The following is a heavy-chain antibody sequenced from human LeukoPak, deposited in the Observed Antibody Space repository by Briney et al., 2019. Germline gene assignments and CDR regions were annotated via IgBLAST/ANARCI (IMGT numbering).Heavy chain of an antibody. CDR3: AIKSYYYGSGSSGYFDY. V-gene: IGHV4-34*01. D-gene: IGHD3-10*01. CDR1: GGSFRGYY. Sequence: SETLALTCAVYGGSFRGYYWSWIRQPPGKGLEWSGEINHSGSTNYNPSLKSRVTISVDTSKNQFSLKLSSVTAADTAVYYCAIKSYYYGSGSSGYFDYWGQGTLVTVSS. J-gene: IGHJ4*02. CDR2: INHSGST.